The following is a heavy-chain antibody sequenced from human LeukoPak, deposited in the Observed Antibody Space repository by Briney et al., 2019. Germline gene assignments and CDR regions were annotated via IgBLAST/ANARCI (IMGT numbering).Heavy chain of an antibody. CDR2: ISPSGGST. D-gene: IGHD5-24*01. V-gene: IGHV3-23*01. J-gene: IGHJ5*02. Sequence: GGSLRLSCAASGFTFSSYAMTWVRQAPGKGLEWVSAISPSGGSTYYADSVKGRFTISRDNSKNTLYLQMNSLRAEDTAVYYCAKRGGYSQSRDGYNFLGWFDPWGQGTLVTVSS. CDR3: AKRGGYSQSRDGYNFLGWFDP. CDR1: GFTFSSYA.